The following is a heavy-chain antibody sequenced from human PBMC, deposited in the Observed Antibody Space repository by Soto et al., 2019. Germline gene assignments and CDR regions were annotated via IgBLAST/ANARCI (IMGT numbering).Heavy chain of an antibody. D-gene: IGHD3-10*01. V-gene: IGHV4-31*03. CDR3: ARSGGVYYGSGSYYRVDY. J-gene: IGHJ4*02. CDR1: GGSIGTGGYY. CDR2: IYYSGST. Sequence: SETLSLTCTVSGGSIGTGGYYWSWLRQHPGKGLEWIGYIYYSGSTYYNPTLKSRVTIAVDTSKNQFPLKLSSVPAADTAVYYCARSGGVYYGSGSYYRVDYWGQGTLVTVSS.